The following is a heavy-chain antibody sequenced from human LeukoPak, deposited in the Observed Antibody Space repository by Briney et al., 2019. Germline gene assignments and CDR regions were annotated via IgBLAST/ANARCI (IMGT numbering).Heavy chain of an antibody. D-gene: IGHD5-24*01. V-gene: IGHV3-23*01. Sequence: GGSLRLSCAASGFTFSSYAMSWFRQAPGKGLEWVSAISGSGGSTYYADSVKGRFTISRDNSKNTLYLQMNSLRAEDTAVYYCAKDLDGYNVLFDYWGQGTLVTVSS. CDR2: ISGSGGST. J-gene: IGHJ4*02. CDR3: AKDLDGYNVLFDY. CDR1: GFTFSSYA.